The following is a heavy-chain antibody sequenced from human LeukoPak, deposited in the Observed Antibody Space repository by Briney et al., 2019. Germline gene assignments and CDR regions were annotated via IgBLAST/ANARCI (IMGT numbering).Heavy chain of an antibody. V-gene: IGHV3-48*01. CDR1: GFTFSSYS. CDR2: ITSSSSTI. CDR3: ARVGLGVYGGDY. J-gene: IGHJ4*02. Sequence: PGGSLRLSCAASGFTFSSYSMNWVRQAPGKGLEWVSYITSSSSTIHYIDSVKGRFTISRDNAKHSVYLQMNSLRAEDTAVYYCARVGLGVYGGDYWGQGALVTVSS. D-gene: IGHD3-16*01.